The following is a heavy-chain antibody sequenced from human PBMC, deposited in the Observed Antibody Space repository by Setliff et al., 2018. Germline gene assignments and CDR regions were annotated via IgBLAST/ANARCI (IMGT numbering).Heavy chain of an antibody. Sequence: SETLSLTCSVSGNSISTTNYYWGWIRQPPGKGLEWIGSFYYIGSTYYNPSVRSRVTISVDTSKNQFSLKLSSVTAADTAVYFCARRPYQHYDSSGYSVNYYMDVWGKGTTVTVSS. D-gene: IGHD3-22*01. CDR1: GNSISTTNYY. J-gene: IGHJ6*03. V-gene: IGHV4-39*01. CDR2: FYYIGST. CDR3: ARRPYQHYDSSGYSVNYYMDV.